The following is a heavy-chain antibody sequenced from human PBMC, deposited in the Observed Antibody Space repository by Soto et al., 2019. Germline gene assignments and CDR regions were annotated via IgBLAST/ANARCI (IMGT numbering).Heavy chain of an antibody. Sequence: QVQLVESGGGLVKPGGSLRLSCAACGFAFSNYYLTWVRQAPGKGLEWISYISSSGSPAYYADSVKGRFTISRDNAKNSLYLQMNSLRAEDTAVYYCARAINWNYDFDYWGQGTLVTVSS. J-gene: IGHJ4*02. D-gene: IGHD1-7*01. CDR1: GFAFSNYY. CDR2: ISSSGSPA. V-gene: IGHV3-11*01. CDR3: ARAINWNYDFDY.